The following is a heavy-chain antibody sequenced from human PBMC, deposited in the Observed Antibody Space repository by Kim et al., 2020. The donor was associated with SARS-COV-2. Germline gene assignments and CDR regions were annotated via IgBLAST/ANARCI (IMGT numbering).Heavy chain of an antibody. D-gene: IGHD5-12*01. J-gene: IGHJ6*02. V-gene: IGHV3-33*01. CDR2: IWYDGSNK. CDR1: GFTFSSYG. Sequence: GGSLRLSCAASGFTFSSYGMHWVRQAPGKGLEWVAVIWYDGSNKYYADSVKGRFTISRDNSKNTLYLQMNSLRAEDTAVYYCARDSLREMATRVSYYYYGMDVWGQGTTVTVSS. CDR3: ARDSLREMATRVSYYYYGMDV.